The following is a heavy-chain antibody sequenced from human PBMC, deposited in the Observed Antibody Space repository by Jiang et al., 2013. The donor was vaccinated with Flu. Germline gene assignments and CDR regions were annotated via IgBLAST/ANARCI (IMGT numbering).Heavy chain of an antibody. J-gene: IGHJ4*02. V-gene: IGHV4-39*01. Sequence: PGLVKPSETLSLTCTVSGGSISSSNYFWSWIRQPPGKGLECIGSIYYTGIDYYYPSLKSRAAISVDTSKNQFSLKLSSVTAADTAVYYCARRVRDPSSGYYYLDYWGQGTLVTVSS. CDR1: GGSISSSNYF. CDR2: IYYTGID. CDR3: ARRVRDPSSGYYYLDY. D-gene: IGHD3-22*01.